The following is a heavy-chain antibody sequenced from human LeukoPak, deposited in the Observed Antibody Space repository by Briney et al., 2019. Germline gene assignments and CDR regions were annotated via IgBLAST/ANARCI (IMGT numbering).Heavy chain of an antibody. D-gene: IGHD4-17*01. V-gene: IGHV1-2*02. J-gene: IGHJ3*02. CDR3: ASGRAYGDPIDAFDI. Sequence: ASVKVSCKASGYTFTAYYMHWVRQAPGQGLEWMGWINPNSGGTNYAQKFQGRVTMTRDTSITTAYMELSRLRSDDTAIYYCASGRAYGDPIDAFDIWGQGTMVAVSS. CDR2: INPNSGGT. CDR1: GYTFTAYY.